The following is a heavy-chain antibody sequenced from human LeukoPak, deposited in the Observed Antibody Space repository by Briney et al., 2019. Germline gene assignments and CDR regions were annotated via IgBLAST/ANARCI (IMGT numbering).Heavy chain of an antibody. J-gene: IGHJ4*02. CDR1: GGSISSSNYY. V-gene: IGHV4-39*01. CDR3: ARRKYSSGSYYTGTYYFDY. CDR2: IHYSGNT. Sequence: TSETLSLTCTVSGGSISSSNYYWGWIRQPPGKGLEWIGTIHYSGNTYYNPSLKSRVTISVDTSKNQFSLKLSSVTAADTAVYYCARRKYSSGSYYTGTYYFDYWGQGTLVTVSS. D-gene: IGHD3-10*01.